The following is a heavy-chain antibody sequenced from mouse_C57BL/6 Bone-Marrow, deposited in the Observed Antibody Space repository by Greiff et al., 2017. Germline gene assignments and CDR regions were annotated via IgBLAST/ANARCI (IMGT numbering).Heavy chain of an antibody. V-gene: IGHV10-1*01. CDR1: GFSFNTYA. J-gene: IGHJ4*01. D-gene: IGHD2-4*01. CDR2: IRSKSNNYAT. Sequence: EVQVVESGGGLVQPKGSLKLSCAASGFSFNTYAMNWVRQAPGKGLEWVARIRSKSNNYATYYADSVKDRFTISRDDSESMLYLQMNNLKTEDTAMYYCVSLYDYDGTMDYWGQGTSVTVSS. CDR3: VSLYDYDGTMDY.